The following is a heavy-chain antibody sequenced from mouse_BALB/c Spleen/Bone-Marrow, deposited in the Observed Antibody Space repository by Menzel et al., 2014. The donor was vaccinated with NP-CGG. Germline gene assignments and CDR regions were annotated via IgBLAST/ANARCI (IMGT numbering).Heavy chain of an antibody. CDR2: INSNGGST. Sequence: EVKLMESGGGLAQPGGSLKLSCAASGFTFSSYGMSWVRQTPDKRLELVATINSNGGSTYYPDSVKGRFTISRDNAKNTLYLQMSSLKSEDTAMYYCARVWYFDYWGQGTSLTVSS. CDR3: ARVWYFDY. V-gene: IGHV5-6-3*01. CDR1: GFTFSSYG. J-gene: IGHJ2*03.